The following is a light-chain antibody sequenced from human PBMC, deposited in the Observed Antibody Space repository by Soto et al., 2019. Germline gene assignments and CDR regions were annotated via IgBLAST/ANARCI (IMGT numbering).Light chain of an antibody. J-gene: IGKJ4*01. CDR3: QQYNNWPRAT. CDR1: QSINSN. CDR2: RAS. Sequence: EVVMTQSPATLSVSPGERATLSCRASQSINSNLAWYQQKPGQAPRLLMFRASIRAAGFPARFSGSGSGTEFNITISSLQSDDSAVYYCQQYNNWPRATFGGGTKVDIK. V-gene: IGKV3-15*01.